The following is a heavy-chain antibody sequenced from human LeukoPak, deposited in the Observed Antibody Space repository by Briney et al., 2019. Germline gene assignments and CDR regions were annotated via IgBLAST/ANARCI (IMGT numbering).Heavy chain of an antibody. J-gene: IGHJ5*02. CDR2: INPNSGGT. V-gene: IGHV1-2*02. CDR1: GYTFTGYY. D-gene: IGHD2-2*02. Sequence: ASVKVSCKASGYTFTGYYMHWVRQAPGQGLEWMGWINPNSGGTNYAQKFQGRVTMTRDTSISTAYMELSRLRSDDTAVYYCARGGYCSSTSCYRNWFDPWGQGTLVTVSS. CDR3: ARGGYCSSTSCYRNWFDP.